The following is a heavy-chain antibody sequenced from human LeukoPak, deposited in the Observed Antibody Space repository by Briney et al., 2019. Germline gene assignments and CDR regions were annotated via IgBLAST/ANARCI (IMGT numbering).Heavy chain of an antibody. D-gene: IGHD3-22*01. CDR2: ISYDGSNK. V-gene: IGHV3-30*18. CDR3: AKDDPNSSGYSPFDY. J-gene: IGHJ4*02. Sequence: GGSLRLSCAASGFTFSSYGMHWVRQSPGKGLEWVAVISYDGSNKYYADSVKARFTISRDNSKNTLYLQMNSLRAEDTAVYYCAKDDPNSSGYSPFDYWGQGTLVTVSS. CDR1: GFTFSSYG.